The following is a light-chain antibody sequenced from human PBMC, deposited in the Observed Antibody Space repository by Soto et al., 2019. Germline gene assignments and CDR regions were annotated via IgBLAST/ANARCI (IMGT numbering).Light chain of an antibody. CDR1: QSVSSN. J-gene: IGKJ2*01. CDR2: GAS. CDR3: QQYNNWPYT. V-gene: IGKV3-15*01. Sequence: EIVMTQSPAPLSVSPGQRATLSCRASQSVSSNLAWYRQKPGQAPRLLIYGASTRATGIPDRFSGSGSGTEFTLTIRTLQSEDFTVYYCQQYNNWPYTFGQRTKLEI.